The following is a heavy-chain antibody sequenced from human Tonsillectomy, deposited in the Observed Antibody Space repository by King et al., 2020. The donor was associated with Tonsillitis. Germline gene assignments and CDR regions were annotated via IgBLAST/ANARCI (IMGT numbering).Heavy chain of an antibody. CDR3: AKGGLFARWMDV. CDR1: GDFVHDASYC. J-gene: IGHJ6*02. V-gene: IGHV4-61*01. CDR2: VNYNGGS. Sequence: VQLQESGPGLVRPSETLSLSCSVSGDFVHDASYCWSWIRQSPGKGLEWIGFVNYNGGSNYTPSLKSRVNISLDKSKRKFSLQLTSVTAADTATYFCAKGGLFARWMDVWGRGTTVIVSS. D-gene: IGHD3-3*01.